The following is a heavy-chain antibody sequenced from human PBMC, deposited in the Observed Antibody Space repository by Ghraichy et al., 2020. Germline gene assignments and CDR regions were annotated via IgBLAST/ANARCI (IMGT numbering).Heavy chain of an antibody. D-gene: IGHD2-21*02. V-gene: IGHV5-51*01. J-gene: IGHJ3*02. CDR1: GYNFPHYW. CDR2: IYPGDSDT. CDR3: ARLRHIVVVTATHFDAFDI. Sequence: GSLNISCEGSGYNFPHYWIGWVRQMPGKGLEWMGMIYPGDSDTRYSPSFQGHVSISADKSISTAYLQWSSLKALDTAMYYCARLRHIVVVTATHFDAFDIWGQGTMVTVSS.